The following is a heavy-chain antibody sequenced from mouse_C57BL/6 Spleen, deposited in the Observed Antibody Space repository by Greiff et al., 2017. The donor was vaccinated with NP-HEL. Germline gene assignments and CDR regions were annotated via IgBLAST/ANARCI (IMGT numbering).Heavy chain of an antibody. J-gene: IGHJ4*01. V-gene: IGHV1-80*01. CDR1: GYAFSSYW. CDR3: ARVGNLYAMDY. CDR2: IYPGDGYT. Sequence: QVQLQQSGAELVKPGASVKLSCKASGYAFSSYWMNWVKQRPGKGLEWIGQIYPGDGYTNYNGKFKGKATLTADKASSTAYLQLSSLTSEDSAVYFCARVGNLYAMDYWGQGTSVTVSS. D-gene: IGHD2-1*01.